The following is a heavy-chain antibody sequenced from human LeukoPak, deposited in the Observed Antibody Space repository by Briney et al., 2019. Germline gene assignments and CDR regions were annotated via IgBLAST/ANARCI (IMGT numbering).Heavy chain of an antibody. J-gene: IGHJ4*02. Sequence: GGSLRLSCTASGFTFSNSIIHWVRQAPGKGLEWVAVTTTDGNLKIYTDSVKGRFTISRDNSKNTLYLQMNSLRVDDTAVYYCATDPTLGAPDYFDYWGQGTLVTVSS. CDR1: GFTFSNSI. CDR2: TTTDGNLK. CDR3: ATDPTLGAPDYFDY. V-gene: IGHV3-30*04. D-gene: IGHD1-26*01.